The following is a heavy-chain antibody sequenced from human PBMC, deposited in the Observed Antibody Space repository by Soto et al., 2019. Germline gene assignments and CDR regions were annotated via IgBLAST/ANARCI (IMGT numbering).Heavy chain of an antibody. J-gene: IGHJ6*02. Sequence: LKGSCKASGYTFTSYAMYWVRQAPGQRLEWMWWINAGNGNTKYSPKFKGRVNITRDTSASTAYMELSSLRSEDTAVYYCAGVSENCTKGVGFYYYYYGMDVWGQGTTVTVSS. CDR3: AGVSENCTKGVGFYYYYYGMDV. V-gene: IGHV1-3*01. D-gene: IGHD2-8*01. CDR2: INAGNGNT. CDR1: GYTFTSYA.